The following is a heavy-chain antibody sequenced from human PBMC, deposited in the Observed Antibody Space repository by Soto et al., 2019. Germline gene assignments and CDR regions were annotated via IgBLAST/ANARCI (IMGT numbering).Heavy chain of an antibody. J-gene: IGHJ4*02. CDR2: IYYSGSP. CDR3: ARAATVPRPYFYY. D-gene: IGHD4-17*01. CDR1: GGSISSGGYY. V-gene: IGHV4-31*03. Sequence: QVQLQESGPGLVKPSQTLSLTCTVSGGSISSGGYYWSWIRQHPGKGLEWIGYIYYSGSPYYNPSLKSRVTISVDTSKSQFSLKLSSVTAAATAVYYCARAATVPRPYFYYWGQGTLVTVAS.